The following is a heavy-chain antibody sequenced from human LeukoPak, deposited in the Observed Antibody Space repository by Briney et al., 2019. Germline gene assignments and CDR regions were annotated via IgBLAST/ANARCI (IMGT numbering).Heavy chain of an antibody. J-gene: IGHJ4*02. V-gene: IGHV1-69*02. Sequence: GASVKVSCKASGGTFSSYTISWVRQAPGQGLEWMGRIIPILGIANYAQKFQGRVTITADKSTSTAYMELSSLRSEDTAVYYCARCRSSTSCYFLDYWGQGTLVTVPS. CDR3: ARCRSSTSCYFLDY. CDR2: IIPILGIA. D-gene: IGHD2-2*01. CDR1: GGTFSSYT.